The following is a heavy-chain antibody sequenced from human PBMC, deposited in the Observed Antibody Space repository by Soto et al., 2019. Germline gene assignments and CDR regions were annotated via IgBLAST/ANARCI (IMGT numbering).Heavy chain of an antibody. CDR2: ISGGGGNT. CDR3: AKDRGAGGRFSGIAVAGIPS. V-gene: IGHV3-23*01. CDR1: GFTFSSYA. J-gene: IGHJ5*02. D-gene: IGHD6-19*01. Sequence: EVQLLESGGGLVQPGGSLRLSCAASGFTFSSYAMSWVRQTPGKGLEWVSGISGGGGNTYYADSVTGRFTISRDNSRNTSYLQMNSLRAADTAIYSCAKDRGAGGRFSGIAVAGIPSWGQGTLVTVSS.